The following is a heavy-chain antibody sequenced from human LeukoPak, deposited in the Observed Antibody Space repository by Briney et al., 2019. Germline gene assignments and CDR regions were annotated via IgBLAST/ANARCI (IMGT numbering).Heavy chain of an antibody. CDR1: VYICTNYW. D-gene: IGHD2-15*01. Sequence: GESLKISCKASVYICTNYWICCVRQMPGKGPEFMGINYPYDSDTRYSPSFQGQVTISADKSNSTAYLQWRSLEASDSAMYYCARARGSPYPGYFDSWGQGTLVTVSS. J-gene: IGHJ4*02. CDR3: ARARGSPYPGYFDS. V-gene: IGHV5-51*01. CDR2: NYPYDSDT.